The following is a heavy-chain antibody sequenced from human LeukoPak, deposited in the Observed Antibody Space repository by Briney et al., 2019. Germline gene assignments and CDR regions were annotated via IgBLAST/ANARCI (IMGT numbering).Heavy chain of an antibody. CDR1: GGSISSGDYY. D-gene: IGHD2-2*01. CDR2: IYYSGST. V-gene: IGHV4-30-4*08. CDR3: ARGIVVVPAAIAWFDP. Sequence: SETLSLTCTVSGGSISSGDYYWSWIRQPPGKGLEWIGYIYYSGSTYYNPSLKSRVTISVDTSKNQFSLKLSSVTAADTAVYYFARGIVVVPAAIAWFDPWGQGTLVTVSS. J-gene: IGHJ5*02.